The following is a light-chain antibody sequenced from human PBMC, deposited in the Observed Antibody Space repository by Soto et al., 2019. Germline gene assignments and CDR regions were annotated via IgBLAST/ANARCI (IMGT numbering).Light chain of an antibody. CDR2: EVS. Sequence: QSPLAEPTSESESPGQSVTISCTCTSSDVGGYHYVSWYQHHPGRAPKLLIYEVSYRPSGISNRFSGSKSGNTASLTISGLQAEDEADYYCSSYTSSTNYVFGTGTKVTVL. CDR3: SSYTSSTNYV. V-gene: IGLV2-14*01. J-gene: IGLJ1*01. CDR1: SSDVGGYHY.